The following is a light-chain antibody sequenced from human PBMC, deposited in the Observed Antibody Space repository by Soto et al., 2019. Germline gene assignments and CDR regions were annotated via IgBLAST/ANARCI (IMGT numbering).Light chain of an antibody. CDR1: PHAMGTFYY. J-gene: IGLJ1*01. CDR2: GAD. CDR3: SSFTSDRIYV. V-gene: IGLV2-14*03. Sequence: QSALTPTPSVSGAPVQPTTISCTRNPHAMGTFYYASLAPQQPFRAASLLIDGADTRPSGLSDRFSASKSGITASLTTSGLQTEDEADYSCSSFTSDRIYVFGTANKVTVL.